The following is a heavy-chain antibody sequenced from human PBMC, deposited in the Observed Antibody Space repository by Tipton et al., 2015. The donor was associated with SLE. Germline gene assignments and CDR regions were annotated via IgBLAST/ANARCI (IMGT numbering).Heavy chain of an antibody. V-gene: IGHV1-2*02. J-gene: IGHJ4*02. CDR3: ARRGGGY. CDR2: INPNSGAT. D-gene: IGHD3-16*01. Sequence: QSGAEVKKPGASVRVSCKASGYSFIGSYIHWVRQAPGQGLEWMGWINPNSGATNYAQKFQGRVTVTTDMSISTADMELNSLRSDDAAVYFCARRGGGYWGQGSLVTVSS. CDR1: GYSFIGSY.